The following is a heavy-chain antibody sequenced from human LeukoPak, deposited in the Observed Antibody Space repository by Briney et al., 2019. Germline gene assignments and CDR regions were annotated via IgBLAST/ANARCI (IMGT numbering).Heavy chain of an antibody. CDR3: ARDGVLRGAMAESLDY. CDR2: IWYDGSNK. Sequence: GGSLRLSCAASGFTFSSYGMHWLRQAPGKGLEWVAVIWYDGSNKYYADSVKGRFTISRDNSKNTLYLQMNSLRAEDTAVYYCARDGVLRGAMAESLDYWGQGTLVTVSS. D-gene: IGHD3-10*01. V-gene: IGHV3-33*01. CDR1: GFTFSSYG. J-gene: IGHJ4*02.